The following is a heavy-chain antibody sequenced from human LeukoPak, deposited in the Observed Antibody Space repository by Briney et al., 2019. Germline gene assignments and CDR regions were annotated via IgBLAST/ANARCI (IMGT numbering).Heavy chain of an antibody. D-gene: IGHD5-18*01. CDR3: ARDSRAYGYGNYFDY. J-gene: IGHJ4*02. V-gene: IGHV4-30-2*01. Sequence: SETLSLTCAVSGGSISSGGYSWSWIRQPPGKGLGWIGYIYHSGSTYYNPSLKSRVTISVDRSKNQFSLKLSSVTAADTAVNYCARDSRAYGYGNYFDYWGQGTLVTVSS. CDR2: IYHSGST. CDR1: GGSISSGGYS.